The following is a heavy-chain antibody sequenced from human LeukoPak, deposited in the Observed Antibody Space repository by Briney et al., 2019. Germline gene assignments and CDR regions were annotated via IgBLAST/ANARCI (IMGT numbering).Heavy chain of an antibody. D-gene: IGHD5-18*01. CDR2: IIPIFGTA. J-gene: IGHJ3*02. V-gene: IGHV1-69*01. CDR1: GGTFSSYA. CDR3: ARGARGYSYDDAFDI. Sequence: VASVKVSCKASGGTFSSYAISWVRQAPGHGLEWMGGIIPIFGTANYAQKFQGRVTITADESTSTAYMELSSLRSEDTAVYYCARGARGYSYDDAFDIWGQGTMVTVSS.